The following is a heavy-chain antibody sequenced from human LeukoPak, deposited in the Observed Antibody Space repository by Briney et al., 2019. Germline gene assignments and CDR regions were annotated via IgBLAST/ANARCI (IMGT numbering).Heavy chain of an antibody. V-gene: IGHV1-18*01. D-gene: IGHD3-16*01. CDR3: ARRSYDYVWGRPQPNWFDP. J-gene: IGHJ5*02. Sequence: ASVKVSCKASGYTFTSYGISWVRQASGQGLEWMGWISAYNGNTNYAQKLQGRVTMTTDTSTSTAYMELRSLRSDDTAVYYCARRSYDYVWGRPQPNWFDPWGQGTLVTVSS. CDR1: GYTFTSYG. CDR2: ISAYNGNT.